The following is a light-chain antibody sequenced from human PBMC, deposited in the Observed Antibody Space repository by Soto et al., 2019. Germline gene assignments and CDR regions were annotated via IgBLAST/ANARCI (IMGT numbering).Light chain of an antibody. CDR2: EVS. V-gene: IGLV2-14*01. CDR1: SSDVGGYNS. J-gene: IGLJ3*02. Sequence: QSALTQPASVSGSPGQSITISCTGTSSDVGGYNSVSWYQQHPGKAPKLLIYEVSNRPSGVSNRFSGSKSGNTASLTISVLQAEDEADFYCSSYTSSNTLVFGGGTKLTVL. CDR3: SSYTSSNTLV.